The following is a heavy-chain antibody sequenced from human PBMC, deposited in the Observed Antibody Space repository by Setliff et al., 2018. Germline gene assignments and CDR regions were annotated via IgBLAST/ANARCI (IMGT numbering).Heavy chain of an antibody. V-gene: IGHV4-39*07. D-gene: IGHD6-13*01. Sequence: SETLSLTCTVSGGSISSSGYFWGWIRQPPGKGLEWIGNIYSGGSTFYNPSLKSRVTISVDTSKNQFSLKLKSVTAADTAVYYCARELDGSSYHYWGQGTLVTVSS. J-gene: IGHJ4*02. CDR1: GGSISSSGYF. CDR3: ARELDGSSYHY. CDR2: IYSGGST.